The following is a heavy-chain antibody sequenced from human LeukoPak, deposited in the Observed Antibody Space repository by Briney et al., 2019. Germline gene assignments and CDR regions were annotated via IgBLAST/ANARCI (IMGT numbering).Heavy chain of an antibody. V-gene: IGHV3-11*04. D-gene: IGHD6-19*01. Sequence: PGGSLRLSCVASGFTFSDYYMSWIRQAPGKGLEWASYISSSGNTIYYADSVKGRFTISRNNAKNSLYLQMNSLRAEDTAVYYCARESIAVAGAPFDYWGQGTLVTVSS. CDR2: ISSSGNTI. CDR3: ARESIAVAGAPFDY. J-gene: IGHJ4*02. CDR1: GFTFSDYY.